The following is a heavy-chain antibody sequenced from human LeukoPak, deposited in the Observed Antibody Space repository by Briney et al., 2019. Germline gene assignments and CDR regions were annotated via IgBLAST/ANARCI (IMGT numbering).Heavy chain of an antibody. J-gene: IGHJ6*02. D-gene: IGHD3-9*01. Sequence: GGSLRLSCAVSGFTFSNYWMSWVRQAPGKGLEWVGNIKQDGSEKYYVDSLKGRFTISRDNAKKSLYLQVNSLRAADTAVYYCARENYDVLTYFGTGMDVWGQGTTVTVSS. CDR2: IKQDGSEK. CDR3: ARENYDVLTYFGTGMDV. V-gene: IGHV3-7*04. CDR1: GFTFSNYW.